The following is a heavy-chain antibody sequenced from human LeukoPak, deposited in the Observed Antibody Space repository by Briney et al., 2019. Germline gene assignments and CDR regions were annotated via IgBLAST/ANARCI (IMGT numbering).Heavy chain of an antibody. D-gene: IGHD4-17*01. CDR3: ASSHLVYDYGDPDAFDI. V-gene: IGHV1-69*13. CDR1: GGTFSSYA. CDR2: IIPIFGTA. Sequence: PSVKVSCKASGGTFSSYAISWVRQAPGQGLEWMGGIIPIFGTANYAQKFQGRVTITADESTSTAYMELSSLRSEDTAVYYCASSHLVYDYGDPDAFDIWGQGTMVTVSS. J-gene: IGHJ3*02.